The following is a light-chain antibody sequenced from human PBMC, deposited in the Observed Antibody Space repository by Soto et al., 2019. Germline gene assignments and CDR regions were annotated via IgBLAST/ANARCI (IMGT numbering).Light chain of an antibody. V-gene: IGKV1-33*01. J-gene: IGKJ4*01. CDR3: QQFDNLPLT. CDR2: DVS. CDR1: QDISNY. Sequence: DIQMTQSPSSLSASVGDRVTITCQASQDISNYLNWYQQKPGKAPKILIYDVSVLEAGVPSRFSGRGSGTHFTLTIINLQAEDAATYYCQQFDNLPLTFGGGTNVEIK.